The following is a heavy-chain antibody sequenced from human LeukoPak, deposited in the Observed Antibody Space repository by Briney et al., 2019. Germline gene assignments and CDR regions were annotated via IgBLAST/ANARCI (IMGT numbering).Heavy chain of an antibody. CDR2: ISSSGSTI. V-gene: IGHV3-48*03. CDR3: ARDGSNYYYGLDV. CDR1: GFTFSSYE. Sequence: PGGSLRLPCAASGFTFSSYEMNWVRQAPGKGLEWVSYISSSGSTIYYADSVKGRFTISRDNAKNSLYLQMNSLRAEYTAVYYCARDGSNYYYGLDVWGKGTTVTVSS. D-gene: IGHD3-10*01. J-gene: IGHJ6*04.